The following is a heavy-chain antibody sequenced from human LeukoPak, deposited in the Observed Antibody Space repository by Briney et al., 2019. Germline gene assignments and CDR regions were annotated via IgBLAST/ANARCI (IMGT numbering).Heavy chain of an antibody. D-gene: IGHD6-13*01. CDR3: ATTPRYSSSWYDSADSYYFDY. CDR2: FDPEDGET. Sequence: ASVKVSCKVSGYTPTELSMHWVRQAPGKGLEWMGGFDPEDGETIYAQKFQGRVTMTEDTSTDTAYMELSSLRSEDTAVYYCATTPRYSSSWYDSADSYYFDYWGQGTLVTVSS. V-gene: IGHV1-24*01. J-gene: IGHJ4*02. CDR1: GYTPTELS.